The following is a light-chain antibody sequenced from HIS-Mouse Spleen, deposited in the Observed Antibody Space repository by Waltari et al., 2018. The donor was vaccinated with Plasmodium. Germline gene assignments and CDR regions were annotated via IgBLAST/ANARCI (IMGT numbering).Light chain of an antibody. CDR1: KLGDKY. CDR3: QAWDSSTVV. J-gene: IGLJ2*01. V-gene: IGLV3-1*01. Sequence: SYELTQPPSVSVSPGQTVSITCPGDKLGDKYACWYQQKPGKSPVLVIYQDTKRPSGIPERFSGSNSGNTATLTISGTQAMDEADYYCQAWDSSTVVFGGGTKLTVL. CDR2: QDT.